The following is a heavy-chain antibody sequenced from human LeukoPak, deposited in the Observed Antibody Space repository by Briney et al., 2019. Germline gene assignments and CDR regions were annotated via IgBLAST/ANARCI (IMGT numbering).Heavy chain of an antibody. CDR2: IIPIFGTA. D-gene: IGHD3-16*02. CDR3: ASRSGYRSSEKDRLDY. CDR1: GGTFSSYA. J-gene: IGHJ4*01. V-gene: IGHV1-69*05. Sequence: ASVKVSCKASGGTFSSYAISWVRQAPGQGLEWMGGIIPIFGTANYAQKFQGRVTITTDESTSTAYMELSSLRSEDTAVYYCASRSGYRSSEKDRLDYWAKEPWATFPQ.